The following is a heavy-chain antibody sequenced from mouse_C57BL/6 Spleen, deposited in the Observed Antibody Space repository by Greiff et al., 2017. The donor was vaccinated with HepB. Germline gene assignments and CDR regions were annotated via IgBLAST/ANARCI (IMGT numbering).Heavy chain of an antibody. CDR1: GYAFSSSW. V-gene: IGHV1-82*01. Sequence: QVQLQQSGPELVKPGASVKISCKASGYAFSSSWMNWVKQRPGKGLEWIGRIYPGDGDTNYNGKFKGKATLTADKSSSTAYMQLSSLTSEDSAVYFCARMNWVPFDYWGQGTTLTVSS. D-gene: IGHD4-1*01. J-gene: IGHJ2*01. CDR3: ARMNWVPFDY. CDR2: IYPGDGDT.